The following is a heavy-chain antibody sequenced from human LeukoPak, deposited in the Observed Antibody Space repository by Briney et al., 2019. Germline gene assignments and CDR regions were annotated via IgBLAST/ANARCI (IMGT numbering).Heavy chain of an antibody. V-gene: IGHV3-23*01. D-gene: IGHD2-2*01. CDR3: AKDGSCSSTSCYFFYYGMDV. Sequence: GGSLRLSCAASGFTFSSYAMSWVRQAPGKGLEWVSAISGSGGSTYYADSVKGRFTISRDNPKNTLYLQMNSLRAEDTAVYYCAKDGSCSSTSCYFFYYGMDVWGQGTTVTVSS. J-gene: IGHJ6*02. CDR2: ISGSGGST. CDR1: GFTFSSYA.